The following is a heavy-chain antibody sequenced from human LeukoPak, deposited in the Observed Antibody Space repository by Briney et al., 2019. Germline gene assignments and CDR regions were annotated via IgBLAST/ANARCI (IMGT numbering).Heavy chain of an antibody. CDR1: GGSIISYY. CDR3: ARENSGSYREFDY. V-gene: IGHV4-4*07. CDR2: IYTSGST. Sequence: SETLSLTCTVSGGSIISYYWSWIRQPAGKGLEWIGRIYTSGSTNYNASLKSRVSMSVDTSKNQFSLKLSSVTAADTAVFYCARENSGSYREFDYWGQGTLVTVSS. D-gene: IGHD1-26*01. J-gene: IGHJ4*02.